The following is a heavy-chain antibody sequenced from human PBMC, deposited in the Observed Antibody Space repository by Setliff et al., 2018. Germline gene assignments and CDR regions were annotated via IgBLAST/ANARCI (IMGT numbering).Heavy chain of an antibody. Sequence: PGGSLRLSCAASGFTFSSYAMSWVRQAPGKGLEWVSLITGSGGGTYYADSVKGRLTISRDNSKNTLYLQMNSLRAEDTAVYYCAKNRYESSGYYSRYYGMDVWGQGTTVTVSS. CDR2: ITGSGGGT. CDR3: AKNRYESSGYYSRYYGMDV. D-gene: IGHD3-22*01. CDR1: GFTFSSYA. J-gene: IGHJ6*02. V-gene: IGHV3-23*01.